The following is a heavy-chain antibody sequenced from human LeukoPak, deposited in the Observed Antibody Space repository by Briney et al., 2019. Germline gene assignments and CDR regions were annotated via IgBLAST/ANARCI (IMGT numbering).Heavy chain of an antibody. CDR1: GGSFSGYY. CDR3: ARLQSRFDP. J-gene: IGHJ5*02. CDR2: INHSGST. Sequence: SETLSLTCAVYGGSFSGYYWSWIRQPPGKGLEWIGEINHSGSTNYNPSLKSRVTISVDTSKNQFSLKLSSVTAADTAVYYCARLQSRFDPWGQGTLVTVSS. V-gene: IGHV4-34*01.